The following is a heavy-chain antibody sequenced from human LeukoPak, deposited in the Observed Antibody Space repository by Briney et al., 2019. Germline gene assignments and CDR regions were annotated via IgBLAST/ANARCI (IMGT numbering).Heavy chain of an antibody. V-gene: IGHV1-24*01. Sequence: ASVKVSCKVSGYTLTGLAMHWVRQAPGKGLEWMGGFDPEDGETIYAQKFQGRVTMTEDTSTDTAYMDLSSLRSEDTAVYYCVTHSGRYYYYWGQGTLVTVSS. CDR2: FDPEDGET. D-gene: IGHD1-26*01. CDR3: VTHSGRYYYY. CDR1: GYTLTGLA. J-gene: IGHJ4*02.